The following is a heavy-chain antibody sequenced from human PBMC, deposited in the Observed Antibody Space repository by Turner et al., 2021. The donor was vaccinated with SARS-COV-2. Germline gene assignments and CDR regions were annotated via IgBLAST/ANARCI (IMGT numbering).Heavy chain of an antibody. CDR3: ATGYAYCGGDCSIHY. J-gene: IGHJ4*02. V-gene: IGHV1-24*01. Sequence: QVQLVQSGAEVKKPRASVTVSCKVSGYTLIELSMHLVRQAPGQGLEWMGGFDPEDGETISAQKFQGRVTMTEDTSTDTAYMELSSLRSEDTAVYYCATGYAYCGGDCSIHYWGQGTLVTVSS. CDR2: FDPEDGET. D-gene: IGHD2-21*02. CDR1: GYTLIELS.